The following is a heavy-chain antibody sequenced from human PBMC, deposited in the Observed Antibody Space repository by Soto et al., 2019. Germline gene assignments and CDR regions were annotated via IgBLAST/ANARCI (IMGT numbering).Heavy chain of an antibody. CDR1: GYTFTSYA. Sequence: ASVKVSCKASGYTFTSYAMHWVRQAPGQRLEWMGWINAGNGNTKYSQKFQGRVTITRDTSASTAYMELSSLRSEDTAVYYCARELYYYDSSGYSNWFDPWGQGTLVTV. CDR3: ARELYYYDSSGYSNWFDP. D-gene: IGHD3-22*01. CDR2: INAGNGNT. V-gene: IGHV1-3*01. J-gene: IGHJ5*02.